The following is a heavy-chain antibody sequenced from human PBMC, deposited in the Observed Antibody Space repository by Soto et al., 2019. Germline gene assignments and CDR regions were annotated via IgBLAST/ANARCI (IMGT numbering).Heavy chain of an antibody. CDR1: GYTFTYYG. Sequence: QVQVGQSGDEVKKPGASVKVSLKASGYTFTYYGFSWVRQAPGQGLEWMGWISGYNGNTKYAEKFQGRVTMTTDTSTSTAHMELRSLRSDDTAVYYCAREGQAPYYYYGMDVWGQGTAVTVSS. V-gene: IGHV1-18*01. J-gene: IGHJ6*02. CDR3: AREGQAPYYYYGMDV. CDR2: ISGYNGNT.